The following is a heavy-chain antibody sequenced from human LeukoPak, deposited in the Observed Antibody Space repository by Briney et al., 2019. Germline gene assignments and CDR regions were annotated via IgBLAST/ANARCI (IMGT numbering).Heavy chain of an antibody. CDR1: GGSISSGGYY. CDR3: ARSVGNDFDY. J-gene: IGHJ4*02. CDR2: IYYSGST. V-gene: IGHV4-31*03. Sequence: SQTLSLTCTVSGGSISSGGYYWSWIRQHPGKGLEWIGYIYYSGSTNYNPSLKSRVTISVDTSKNQFSLKLSSVTAADTAVYYCARSVGNDFDYWGQGTLVTVSS. D-gene: IGHD4-23*01.